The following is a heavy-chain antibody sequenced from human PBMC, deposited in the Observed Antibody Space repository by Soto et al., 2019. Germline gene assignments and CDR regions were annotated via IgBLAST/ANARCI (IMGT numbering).Heavy chain of an antibody. D-gene: IGHD1-7*01. Sequence: GGSLRLSCVASGFAIYSYWMTWVRQVPGKGLEWVAKISQDGSATSYVDSVKGRFTISRDNAKNSLHLQMESLRVEDTAIYYCARDNPGTYFDLWGKGTLVTVSS. CDR3: ARDNPGTYFDL. V-gene: IGHV3-7*01. CDR1: GFAIYSYW. J-gene: IGHJ4*01. CDR2: ISQDGSAT.